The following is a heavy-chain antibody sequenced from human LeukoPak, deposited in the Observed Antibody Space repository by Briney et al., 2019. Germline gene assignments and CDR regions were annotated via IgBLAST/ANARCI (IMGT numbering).Heavy chain of an antibody. D-gene: IGHD2-8*01. Sequence: GGSLRLSCAASGFTFSSYAMSWVRQAPGKGLEWVSAISDSGGSTYDADSVKGRFTISRDNSKNTLYLQMNSLRAEDTAVYYCAKDTSIGRYCTNGVCSPFDYWGQGALVTVSS. CDR2: ISDSGGST. V-gene: IGHV3-23*01. CDR3: AKDTSIGRYCTNGVCSPFDY. J-gene: IGHJ4*02. CDR1: GFTFSSYA.